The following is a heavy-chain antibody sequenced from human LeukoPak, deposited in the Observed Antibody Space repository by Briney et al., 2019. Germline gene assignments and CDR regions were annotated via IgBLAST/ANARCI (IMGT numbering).Heavy chain of an antibody. CDR3: VKDGRRSPPC. CDR2: INGGGGST. Sequence: PGGSLRLSCAASGFTFSNYVMSWVRQAPGKGPEWVSGINGGGGSTFYAESVTGRFTISRDNSKNTLFPQMNTLRAEDTAVYYCVKDGRRSPPCWGQGTLVTVSS. D-gene: IGHD2-15*01. V-gene: IGHV3-23*01. CDR1: GFTFSNYV. J-gene: IGHJ4*02.